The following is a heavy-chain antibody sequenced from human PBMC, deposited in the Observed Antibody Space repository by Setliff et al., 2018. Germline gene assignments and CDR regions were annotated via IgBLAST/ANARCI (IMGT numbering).Heavy chain of an antibody. J-gene: IGHJ4*02. V-gene: IGHV1-18*01. D-gene: IGHD2-8*01. CDR1: GYIFKSYG. CDR3: SRLVRYCTTTTCQRASGAEF. Sequence: ASVKVSCKASGYIFKSYGISWVRQAPGQGLEWMGWISSYNDVTNYAQSFQGRVTMTTDTSKSAAYMELRSLTSDDTAVYYCSRLVRYCTTTTCQRASGAEFWGQGTLVTVSS. CDR2: ISSYNDVT.